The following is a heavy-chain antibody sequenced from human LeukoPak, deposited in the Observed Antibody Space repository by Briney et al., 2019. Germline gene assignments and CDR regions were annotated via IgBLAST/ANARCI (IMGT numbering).Heavy chain of an antibody. V-gene: IGHV1-8*01. Sequence: AASVKVSCKASGYTFTSYDINWVRQATGRGLEWMGWMNPNSGNTGYAQKFQGRVTMTRNTSISTAYMELSSLRSEDTAVYYCARVAYSSSYGYYYYYMDVWGKGTTVTVSS. D-gene: IGHD6-6*01. J-gene: IGHJ6*03. CDR2: MNPNSGNT. CDR3: ARVAYSSSYGYYYYYMDV. CDR1: GYTFTSYD.